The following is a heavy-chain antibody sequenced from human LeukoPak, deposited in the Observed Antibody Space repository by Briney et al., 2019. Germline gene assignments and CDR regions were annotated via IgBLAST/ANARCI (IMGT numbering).Heavy chain of an antibody. CDR3: AAGYSSGWFLFDY. J-gene: IGHJ4*02. CDR2: INPNSGGT. Sequence: ASVKVSCKDSGYTFTGYYMHWVRQAPGQGLEWMGRINPNSGGTNYAQKFQGRVTMTRDTSISTAYMELSRLRSDGTAVYYCAAGYSSGWFLFDYWGQGTLVTVSS. D-gene: IGHD6-19*01. CDR1: GYTFTGYY. V-gene: IGHV1-2*06.